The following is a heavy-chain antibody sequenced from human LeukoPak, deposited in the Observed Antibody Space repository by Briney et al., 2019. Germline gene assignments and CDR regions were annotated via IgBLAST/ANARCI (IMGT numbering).Heavy chain of an antibody. CDR3: ARQGYSYGYRDPDY. D-gene: IGHD5-18*01. CDR1: GGSISSSSYY. Sequence: SETLSLTCTVSGGSISSSSYYWGWIRQPPGKGLEWIGSIYYSGSTYYNPSLKSRVTISVDTSKNQFSLKLSSVTAADTAVHYCARQGYSYGYRDPDYWGQGTLVTVSS. CDR2: IYYSGST. J-gene: IGHJ4*02. V-gene: IGHV4-39*01.